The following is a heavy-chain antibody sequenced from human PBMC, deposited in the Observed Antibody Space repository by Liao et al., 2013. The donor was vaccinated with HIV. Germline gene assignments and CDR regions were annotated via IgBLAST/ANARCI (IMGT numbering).Heavy chain of an antibody. J-gene: IGHJ4*02. CDR1: GGSISSRSYY. Sequence: QLQLQESGPGLVKPSETLSLTCTVSGGSISSRSYYWGWIRQPPGKGLEWIGIIYTSGSTNYNPSLESRVTISVDTSKNQFSLKLSSVTAADTAVYYCARSPLYYYDSSGYYYPFDYWGQGTLVTVSS. D-gene: IGHD3-22*01. CDR3: ARSPLYYYDSSGYYYPFDY. V-gene: IGHV4-39*07. CDR2: IYTSGST.